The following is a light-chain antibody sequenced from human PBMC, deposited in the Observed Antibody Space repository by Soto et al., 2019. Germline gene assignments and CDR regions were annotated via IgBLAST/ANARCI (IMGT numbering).Light chain of an antibody. Sequence: IVMTQSPATLSVSPGERATLSCRASQNIYSNIAWYQQRPGQAPRLLIYRASTRATGVPARFSGSGSGTEFTLTISSLQSEDFTVYSCLQYHNLWAFGQGTQ. J-gene: IGKJ1*01. V-gene: IGKV3-15*01. CDR2: RAS. CDR1: QNIYSN. CDR3: LQYHNLWA.